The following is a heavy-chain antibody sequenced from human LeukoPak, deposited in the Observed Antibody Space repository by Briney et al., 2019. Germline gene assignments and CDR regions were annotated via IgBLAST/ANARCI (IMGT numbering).Heavy chain of an antibody. CDR2: INHSGST. D-gene: IGHD6-6*01. V-gene: IGHV4-34*01. CDR3: ARGGRRNDY. J-gene: IGHJ4*02. Sequence: SETLSLTCAVYGGSLSGYYWSWIRQPPGKGLEWIGEINHSGSTNYNPSLKSRVTISVDTSKNQFSLKLSSVTAADTAVYYCARGGRRNDYWGQGTLVTVSS. CDR1: GGSLSGYY.